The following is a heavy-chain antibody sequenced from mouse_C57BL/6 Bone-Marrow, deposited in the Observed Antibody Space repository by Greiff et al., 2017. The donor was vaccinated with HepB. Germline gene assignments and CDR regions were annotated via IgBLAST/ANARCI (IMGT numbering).Heavy chain of an antibody. V-gene: IGHV14-4*01. D-gene: IGHD2-3*01. CDR2: IDPENGDT. CDR1: GFNIKDDY. Sequence: EVQLQESGAELVRPGASVKLSCTASGFNIKDDYMHWVKQRPEQGLEWIGWIDPENGDTEYASKFQGKATITADTSSNTAYLQLRSLTSEDSAVYYCARPWLLRRGYAMDYWGQGTSVTVSS. J-gene: IGHJ4*01. CDR3: ARPWLLRRGYAMDY.